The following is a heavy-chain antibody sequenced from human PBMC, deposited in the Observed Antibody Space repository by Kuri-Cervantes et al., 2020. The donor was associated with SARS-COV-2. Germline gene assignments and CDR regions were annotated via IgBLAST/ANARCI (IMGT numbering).Heavy chain of an antibody. V-gene: IGHV3-23*01. CDR3: AKTTVATKTLNWFDP. J-gene: IGHJ5*02. Sequence: GGSLRLSCAASGFTFSSYAMSWVRQAPGKGLEWVSAISGSGGSTYYADSVKGRFTISRDNSKNTLYLQMNSLRAEGTAVYYCAKTTVATKTLNWFDPWGQGTLVTVSS. CDR2: ISGSGGST. D-gene: IGHD4-17*01. CDR1: GFTFSSYA.